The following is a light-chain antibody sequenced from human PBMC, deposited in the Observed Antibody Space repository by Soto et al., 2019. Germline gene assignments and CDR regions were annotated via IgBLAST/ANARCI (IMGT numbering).Light chain of an antibody. CDR1: SSDVGAYNY. CDR2: DVS. Sequence: QSVLTQPASVSGSPGQSITISCTGTSSDVGAYNYDSWYQQYPGEAPKVIIYDVSHRPAGVSNRFSGSKSGNTASLTISGLQTKDVAAYYCTSYTSATTYVFGPGTTVPVL. CDR3: TSYTSATTYV. V-gene: IGLV2-14*01. J-gene: IGLJ1*01.